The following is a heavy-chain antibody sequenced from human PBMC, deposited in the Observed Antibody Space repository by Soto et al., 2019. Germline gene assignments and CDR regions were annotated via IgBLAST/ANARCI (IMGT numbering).Heavy chain of an antibody. D-gene: IGHD3-22*01. J-gene: IGHJ4*02. CDR3: ARVQGDSSGCYYIDY. CDR1: GYTFISYG. CDR2: ISANNGNT. V-gene: IGHV1-18*01. Sequence: QVQLVQSGTEVKEPGASVKVSCKASGYTFISYGIGWVRQAPGQGLAWTGWISANNGNTNYAQKVQGRVTMTTDTPTSTAYMDLRSLRSDDTAVYYCARVQGDSSGCYYIDYWGQGTLVTVSS.